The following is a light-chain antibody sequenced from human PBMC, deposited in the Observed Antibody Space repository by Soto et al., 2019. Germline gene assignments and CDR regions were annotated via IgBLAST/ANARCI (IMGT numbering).Light chain of an antibody. CDR3: QQRSYWPFT. V-gene: IGKV3-11*01. CDR2: DAS. J-gene: IGKJ3*01. CDR1: QSVSSY. Sequence: EVVLTQSPATLSLSPGERATLSCRASQSVSSYLAWYQQKVGQAPRLLIYDASNRATGIPARFSGSGSGTDFTLTISSLEPEDFAVYYCQQRSYWPFTFGPGTKVDIK.